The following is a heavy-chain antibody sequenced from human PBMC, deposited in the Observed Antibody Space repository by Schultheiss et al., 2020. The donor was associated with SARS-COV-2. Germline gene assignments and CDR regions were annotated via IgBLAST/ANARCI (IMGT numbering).Heavy chain of an antibody. CDR2: IYYSGST. D-gene: IGHD1-26*01. CDR1: GGSISSSSYY. J-gene: IGHJ5*02. Sequence: SETLSLTCAVYGGSISSSSYYWSWIRQPPGKGLEWIGYIYYSGSTNYNPSLKSRVTISVDTSKNQFSLKLSSVTAADTAVYYCARVTSGSTEWFDPWGQGTLVTVSS. V-gene: IGHV4-61*01. CDR3: ARVTSGSTEWFDP.